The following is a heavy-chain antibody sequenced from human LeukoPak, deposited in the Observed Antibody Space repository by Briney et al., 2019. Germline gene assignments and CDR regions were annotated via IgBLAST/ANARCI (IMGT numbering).Heavy chain of an antibody. CDR2: IYYSGST. CDR1: GGSISSYY. V-gene: IGHV4-59*01. J-gene: IGHJ4*02. Sequence: SETLSLTCTVSGGSISSYYWSWIRQPPGKGLEWIGYIYYSGSTNYNPSLKSRVTISVDTSKNQFSLKLSSVTAADTAVYYCARGTRYCSSTSCHGDFDYWGQGTLVTVSS. CDR3: ARGTRYCSSTSCHGDFDY. D-gene: IGHD2-2*01.